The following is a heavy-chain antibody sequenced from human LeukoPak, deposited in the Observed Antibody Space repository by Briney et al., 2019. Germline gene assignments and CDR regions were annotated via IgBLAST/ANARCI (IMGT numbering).Heavy chain of an antibody. Sequence: SETLSLTCTVSGGSISSSSYYWGWIRQPPGKGLEWIGSIYYSGSTYYNPSLKSRVTISVDTSKNQFSLKLSSVTAADMAVYYCASPGAPGYYDFWSGYHEGYFDYWGQGTLVTVSS. D-gene: IGHD3-3*01. J-gene: IGHJ4*02. CDR3: ASPGAPGYYDFWSGYHEGYFDY. V-gene: IGHV4-39*07. CDR2: IYYSGST. CDR1: GGSISSSSYY.